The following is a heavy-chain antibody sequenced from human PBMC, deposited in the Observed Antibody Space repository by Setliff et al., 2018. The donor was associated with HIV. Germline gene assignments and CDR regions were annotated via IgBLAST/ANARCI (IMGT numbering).Heavy chain of an antibody. D-gene: IGHD3-9*01. CDR2: INGDGSST. CDR1: GFTFSSYW. J-gene: IGHJ4*02. CDR3: AREAYDVLTPHAHIGY. V-gene: IGHV3-74*01. Sequence: PGGSLRLSCAASGFTFSSYWMHWVRQAPGKGLVWVSRINGDGSSTTYADSVKGRFTISRDNAKNSLHLQMNSLRAEDAAFYYCAREAYDVLTPHAHIGYWGQGVLVTVSS.